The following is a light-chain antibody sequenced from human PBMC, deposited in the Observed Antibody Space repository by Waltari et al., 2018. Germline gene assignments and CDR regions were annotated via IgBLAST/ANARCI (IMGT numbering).Light chain of an antibody. CDR2: DVN. CDR3: FSYAGSPWV. CDR1: SSDVGRYTY. J-gene: IGLJ3*02. Sequence: HSALTQPRSVSGSPGQSVTISCTGSSSDVGRYTYVSWYQQHPGKAPKVMIHDVNHRPSGVPDRFSGSKSGNTASLTISGLQAEDEADYYCFSYAGSPWVFGGGTKLTVL. V-gene: IGLV2-11*01.